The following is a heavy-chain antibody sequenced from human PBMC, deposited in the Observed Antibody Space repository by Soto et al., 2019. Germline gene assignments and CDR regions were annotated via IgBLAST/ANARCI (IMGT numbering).Heavy chain of an antibody. V-gene: IGHV4-30-2*01. CDR1: GGSISSGGYS. CDR2: IYHSGST. J-gene: IGHJ4*02. CDR3: AGNRDVDY. Sequence: PSETLSLTCAVSGGSISSGGYSCNWIRQPPGKGLEWIGYIYHSGSTYYNPYLKSRVTISVDRSKNQFSLKLSSVTAADTAVYYCAGNRDVDYWGQGTLVTVSS.